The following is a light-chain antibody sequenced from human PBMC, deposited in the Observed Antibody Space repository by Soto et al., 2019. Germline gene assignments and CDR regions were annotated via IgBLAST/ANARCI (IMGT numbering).Light chain of an antibody. CDR2: EVR. Sequence: QSALTQPASVSGSPGQSITISCTGTSSDVGSYNLVSWYQQHPGKAPKLMIYEVRNRPSGVSNRFSGSRSGITASLTISGLQAEDEADYYCSSYTCSGTLVFGGGTKVTVL. V-gene: IGLV2-14*02. CDR3: SSYTCSGTLV. CDR1: SSDVGSYNL. J-gene: IGLJ3*02.